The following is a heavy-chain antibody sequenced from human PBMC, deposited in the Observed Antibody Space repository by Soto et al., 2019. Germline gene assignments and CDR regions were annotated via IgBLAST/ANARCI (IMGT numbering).Heavy chain of an antibody. CDR2: INPNSGGT. Sequence: ASVNVSCKASGYTFTGYYMHWVRQAPGQGLEWMGWINPNSGGTNYAQKFQGRVTMTRDTSISTAYMELSRLRSDDTAVYYCSNAPIYYYYYGRDVWGQGTTVSVS. J-gene: IGHJ6*02. CDR1: GYTFTGYY. V-gene: IGHV1-2*02. CDR3: SNAPIYYYYYGRDV.